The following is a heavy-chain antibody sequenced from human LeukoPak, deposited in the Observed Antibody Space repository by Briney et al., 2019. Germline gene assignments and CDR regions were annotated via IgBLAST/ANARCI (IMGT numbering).Heavy chain of an antibody. CDR3: ARGRGDYGGNSGPAFFDY. D-gene: IGHD4-23*01. CDR1: GFTFSSYS. Sequence: GGSLRLSCAASGFTFSSYSMNWVRQAPGKGLEWVSSISSSSSYIYYADSVKGRFTISRDNAKNSLYLQMNSLRAEDTAVYYCARGRGDYGGNSGPAFFDYWGQGTLVTVS. J-gene: IGHJ4*02. CDR2: ISSSSSYI. V-gene: IGHV3-21*01.